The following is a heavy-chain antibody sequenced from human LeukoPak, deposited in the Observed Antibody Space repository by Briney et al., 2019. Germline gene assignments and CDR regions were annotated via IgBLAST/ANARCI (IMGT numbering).Heavy chain of an antibody. D-gene: IGHD2-2*01. J-gene: IGHJ4*02. V-gene: IGHV4-39*01. CDR3: ARAHTPVPFDY. Sequence: PSETLSLTCTVSGGSISSSSYYWGWIRQPPGKGLEWIGSIYYSGSTYYNPSLKSRVTISVDTSKNQFSLKLSSVTAADTAVYYCARAHTPVPFDYWGQGTLVTASS. CDR2: IYYSGST. CDR1: GGSISSSSYY.